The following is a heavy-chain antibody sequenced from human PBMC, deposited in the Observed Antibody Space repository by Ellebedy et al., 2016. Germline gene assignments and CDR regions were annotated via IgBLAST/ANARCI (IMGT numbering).Heavy chain of an antibody. V-gene: IGHV1-18*01. J-gene: IGHJ4*02. Sequence: ASVKVSCXSSGYTFNTNGFAWVRQAPGQGLEWMGWISANNGQTNYALKFQGRVTMTTDTSTSTAYMELRSLRSDDTAVYYCSRVFGRYYLDSSAHWNFDDWGQGTLVTVSS. CDR3: SRVFGRYYLDSSAHWNFDD. CDR1: GYTFNTNG. CDR2: ISANNGQT. D-gene: IGHD3-22*01.